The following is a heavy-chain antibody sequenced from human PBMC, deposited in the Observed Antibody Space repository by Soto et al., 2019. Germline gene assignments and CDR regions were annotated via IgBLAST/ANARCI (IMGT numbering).Heavy chain of an antibody. CDR1: GGTFSSYA. Sequence: EASVKVSCKASGGTFSSYAISWVRQAPGRGLEWMGGIIPIFGTANYAQKFQGRVTITADESTSTAYMELSSLRSEDTAVYYCARGGIAARRSYYYYGMDVWGQGTTVTVSS. J-gene: IGHJ6*02. V-gene: IGHV1-69*13. D-gene: IGHD6-6*01. CDR3: ARGGIAARRSYYYYGMDV. CDR2: IIPIFGTA.